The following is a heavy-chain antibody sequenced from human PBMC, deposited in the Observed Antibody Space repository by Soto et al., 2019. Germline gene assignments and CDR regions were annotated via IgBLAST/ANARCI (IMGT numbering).Heavy chain of an antibody. CDR3: ARGSPWFGLDRGWFDS. CDR2: INHSGST. V-gene: IGHV4-34*01. CDR1: GGSFSGYY. D-gene: IGHD3-10*01. J-gene: IGHJ5*01. Sequence: QVQLQQWGAGLLKPSETLSLTCAVYGGSFSGYYWSWVRQPPGQGLEWIGEINHSGSTNYNPSLKSRVTISVDTSTTQFSLKLCSVTAADTAAYYCARGSPWFGLDRGWFDSWGQGTLVTVSS.